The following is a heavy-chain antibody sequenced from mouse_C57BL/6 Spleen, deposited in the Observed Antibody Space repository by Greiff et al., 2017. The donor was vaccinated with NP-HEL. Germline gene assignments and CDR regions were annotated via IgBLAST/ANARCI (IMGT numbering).Heavy chain of an antibody. CDR3: ASDYYGSREGYFDV. CDR2: INPSNGGT. CDR1: GYTFTSYW. V-gene: IGHV1-53*01. J-gene: IGHJ1*03. D-gene: IGHD1-1*01. Sequence: QVQLKQSGTELVKPGASVKLSCKASGYTFTSYWMHWVKQRPGQGLEWIGNINPSNGGTNYNEKFKSKATLTVDKSSSTAYMQLSSLTSEDSAVYYCASDYYGSREGYFDVWGTGTTVTVSS.